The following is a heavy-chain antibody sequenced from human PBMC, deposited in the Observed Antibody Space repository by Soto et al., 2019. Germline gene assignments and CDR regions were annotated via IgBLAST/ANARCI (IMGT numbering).Heavy chain of an antibody. CDR3: AKDDSSGYARYWYFDL. J-gene: IGHJ2*01. CDR2: ITGSGGST. V-gene: IGHV3-23*01. D-gene: IGHD3-22*01. CDR1: GFTFSSYA. Sequence: LRLSCAASGFTFSSYAMSWVRQAPGKGLEWVSAITGSGGSTYYADSVKGRFTISRDNSKNTLYLQMNSLRAEDTAVYYCAKDDSSGYARYWYFDLWGRGTLVTVSS.